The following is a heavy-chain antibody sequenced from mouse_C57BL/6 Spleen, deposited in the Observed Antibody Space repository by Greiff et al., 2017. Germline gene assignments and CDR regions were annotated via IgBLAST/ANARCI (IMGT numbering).Heavy chain of an antibody. J-gene: IGHJ3*01. D-gene: IGHD2-4*01. V-gene: IGHV2-3*01. Sequence: VQLVESGPGLVAPSQSLSITCTVSGFSLTSYGVSWGRKPPGKGLEWLGVMWGDGSTNYNSALISRLSISKDNSKSQVFLQLNSLQTDDTATYYCAYGDYDDMVAYWGQGTLVTVSA. CDR3: AYGDYDDMVAY. CDR1: GFSLTSYG. CDR2: MWGDGST.